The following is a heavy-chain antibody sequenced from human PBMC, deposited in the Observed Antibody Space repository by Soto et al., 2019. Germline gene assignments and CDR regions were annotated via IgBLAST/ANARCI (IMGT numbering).Heavy chain of an antibody. V-gene: IGHV4-59*01. CDR1: GGSISSYY. D-gene: IGHD3-3*01. J-gene: IGHJ4*02. Sequence: SETLSLTCAVSGGSISSYYCNWIRQPPGKGLEWIGYIHYSGSTNYNPSLKSRVTISVDTSENQFSLKLSSVTAADTAVYYCARVYDFWSGLNFDYWGQGTLVTVSS. CDR2: IHYSGST. CDR3: ARVYDFWSGLNFDY.